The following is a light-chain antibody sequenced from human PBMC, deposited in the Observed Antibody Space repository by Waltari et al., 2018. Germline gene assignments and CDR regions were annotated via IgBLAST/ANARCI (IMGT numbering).Light chain of an antibody. CDR2: DNN. J-gene: IGLJ3*02. Sequence: QSVLTQPPSVSAAPGQKVTISCSGSSSNIGNNYVSWYQQLPGTAPKLLIYDNNKRPSGIPDRFSGSKSVTSATLGITGLQTGDEADYYCGTWDSSLSAGWVFGGGTKLTVL. CDR1: SSNIGNNY. V-gene: IGLV1-51*01. CDR3: GTWDSSLSAGWV.